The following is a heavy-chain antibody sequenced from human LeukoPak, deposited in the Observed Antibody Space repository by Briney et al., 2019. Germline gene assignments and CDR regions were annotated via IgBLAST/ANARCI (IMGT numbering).Heavy chain of an antibody. CDR2: IHSSGSPI. D-gene: IGHD4-17*01. V-gene: IGHV3-48*04. CDR3: ARDTIYGDSAY. CDR1: GFTFSSYS. J-gene: IGHJ4*02. Sequence: GGSLRLSCAASGFTFSSYSMNWVRQAPGKGLERVSYIHSSGSPIYYADSVKGRFTISRDNAKSSLYLQMNSLRADDTAVYYCARDTIYGDSAYWGRGTQVTVSS.